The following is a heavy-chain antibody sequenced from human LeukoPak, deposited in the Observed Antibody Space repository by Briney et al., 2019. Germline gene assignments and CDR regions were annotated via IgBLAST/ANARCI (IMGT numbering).Heavy chain of an antibody. J-gene: IGHJ4*02. D-gene: IGHD3-16*01. CDR3: AKGPGGARFDY. CDR2: INSDESST. Sequence: GGSLRLSCAASGFTFSSSWMHWVRQAPGKGLVWVSRINSDESSTSYADSVKGRFTISRDNAKNTLYLQMNSLRAEDTALYYCAKGPGGARFDYWGQGTLVTVSS. V-gene: IGHV3-74*01. CDR1: GFTFSSSW.